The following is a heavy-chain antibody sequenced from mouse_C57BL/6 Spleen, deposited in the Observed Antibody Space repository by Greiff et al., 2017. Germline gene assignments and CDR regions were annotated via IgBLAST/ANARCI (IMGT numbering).Heavy chain of an antibody. J-gene: IGHJ1*03. V-gene: IGHV1-64*01. D-gene: IGHD1-1*01. Sequence: QVQLQQPGAELVKPGASVKLSCKASGYTFTSYWMHWVKQRPGQGLEWIGMIHPNSGSTNYNEKFKSKATLTVDKSFSTAYMQLSSLTSEDSAVYYCARPYITTVVAGDWYFDVWGTGTTVTVSS. CDR3: ARPYITTVVAGDWYFDV. CDR1: GYTFTSYW. CDR2: IHPNSGST.